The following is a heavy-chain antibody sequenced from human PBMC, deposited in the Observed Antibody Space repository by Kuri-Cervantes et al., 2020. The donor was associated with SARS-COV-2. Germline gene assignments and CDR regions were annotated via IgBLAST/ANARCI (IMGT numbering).Heavy chain of an antibody. V-gene: IGHV7-4-1*02. D-gene: IGHD3-22*01. Sequence: ASVKVSCKASGYTFTSYAMNWVRQAPGQGLEWMGWINTNTGNPTYAQGFTGRFVFSLDTSVSTAYLQISSLKAEDTAVYYCARTLRYYYDSSGYSFDYWGQGTLVTVSS. J-gene: IGHJ4*02. CDR2: INTNTGNP. CDR1: GYTFTSYA. CDR3: ARTLRYYYDSSGYSFDY.